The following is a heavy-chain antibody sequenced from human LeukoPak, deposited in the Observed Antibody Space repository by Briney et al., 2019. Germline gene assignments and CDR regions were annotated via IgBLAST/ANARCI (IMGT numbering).Heavy chain of an antibody. J-gene: IGHJ5*02. CDR1: GGSISLSYYY. Sequence: SETLSLTCSVSGGSISLSYYYWGWIRQPPGKALEWIGSVYYSGTTSYNPSLKSRVTISVDMSKNHFSLRLSSVTAADTAVYYCARVAAAGTGWFDPWGQGTLVTVSS. V-gene: IGHV4-39*07. CDR2: VYYSGTT. D-gene: IGHD6-13*01. CDR3: ARVAAAGTGWFDP.